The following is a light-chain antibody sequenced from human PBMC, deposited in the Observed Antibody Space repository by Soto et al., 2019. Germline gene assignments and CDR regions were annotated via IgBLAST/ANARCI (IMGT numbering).Light chain of an antibody. Sequence: DIHMTQSPSTLSASVGDRVTITCRASQSASYWLAWYQQKPGKAPKLLIHDASSLESGVPSRFRGGGSGQEFTLTISGLQPDDFATYYCQQYGFSFGPGTKVEMK. CDR2: DAS. CDR1: QSASYW. J-gene: IGKJ3*01. V-gene: IGKV1-5*01. CDR3: QQYGFS.